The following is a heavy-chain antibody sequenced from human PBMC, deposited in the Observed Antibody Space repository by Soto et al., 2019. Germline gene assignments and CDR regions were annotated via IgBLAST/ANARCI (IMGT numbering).Heavy chain of an antibody. CDR3: AVGPGVPAAIMEPNWFDP. Sequence: SETLSLTCTVSGGSISSSSYYWGWIRQPPGKGLEWIGSIYYSGSTYYNPSLKSRVTISVDTSKNQFSLKLSSVTAADTAVYYCAVGPGVPAAIMEPNWFDPWGQGTLVTVSS. J-gene: IGHJ5*02. D-gene: IGHD2-2*01. V-gene: IGHV4-39*01. CDR2: IYYSGST. CDR1: GGSISSSSYY.